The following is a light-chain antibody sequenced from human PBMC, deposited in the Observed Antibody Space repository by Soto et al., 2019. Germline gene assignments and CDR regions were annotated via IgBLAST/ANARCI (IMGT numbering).Light chain of an antibody. J-gene: IGLJ2*01. Sequence: QSVLTRPPSVSGAPGQRVTISCTGSSSNIGAGYDVHWYQQLPGTAPKLLIYGNNNRPSGVPDRFSGSKSGTSASLAITGLQAEDEADYYCQSYGSSLSGSNVFGGGTKLTVL. CDR2: GNN. CDR1: SSNIGAGYD. CDR3: QSYGSSLSGSNV. V-gene: IGLV1-40*01.